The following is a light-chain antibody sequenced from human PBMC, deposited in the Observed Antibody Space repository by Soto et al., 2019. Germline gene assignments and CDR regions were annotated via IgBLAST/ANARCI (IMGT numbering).Light chain of an antibody. CDR2: DAS. Sequence: PQSPGTLSLSPGVRAPLSCRASQSVSSNLAWYQQKTGQAPRLLIYDASNRATGIPARFSGSGSGTEFTLTISSLQSEEFAVYYCKQYNNWPWTFGQGTKVDIK. J-gene: IGKJ1*01. CDR3: KQYNNWPWT. V-gene: IGKV3D-15*01. CDR1: QSVSSN.